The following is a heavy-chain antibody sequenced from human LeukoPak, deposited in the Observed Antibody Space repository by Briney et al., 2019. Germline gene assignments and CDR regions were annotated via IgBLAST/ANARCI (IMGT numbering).Heavy chain of an antibody. CDR2: SHSSGRT. CDR3: ARHSPNSLGDWFDP. V-gene: IGHV4-4*09. J-gene: IGHJ5*02. D-gene: IGHD4-23*01. Sequence: SETLSLTCTVSGGSFSGYYWIWIRQSPGKGLEWIGYSHSSGRTTYNPSLRSRVTISVDTSKNQFSLNLASVTAPDTAVYYCARHSPNSLGDWFDPWGQGTLVTVSS. CDR1: GGSFSGYY.